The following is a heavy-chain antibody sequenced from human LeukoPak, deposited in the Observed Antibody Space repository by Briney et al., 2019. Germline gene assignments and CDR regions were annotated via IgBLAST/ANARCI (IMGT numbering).Heavy chain of an antibody. J-gene: IGHJ3*02. D-gene: IGHD6-13*01. Sequence: PGGSLRLSCAASGFTFSSYSMNWVRQAPGKGLEWVSAISGSGGSTYYADSVKGRFTISRDNSKNTLYLQMNSLRAEDTAVYYCAKENSSSWYILESAFDIWGQGTMVTVSS. CDR1: GFTFSSYS. CDR3: AKENSSSWYILESAFDI. CDR2: ISGSGGST. V-gene: IGHV3-23*01.